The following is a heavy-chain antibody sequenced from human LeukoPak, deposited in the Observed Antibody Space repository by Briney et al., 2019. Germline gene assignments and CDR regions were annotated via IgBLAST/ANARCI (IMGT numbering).Heavy chain of an antibody. Sequence: PGGSLRLSCTASKFTFSHYGMQCVRQAPGKGLEWVAVISSDGSIKVYADSVKGRFTLSRDNSINTVDLQMNSLRAEDTAVYYCVKEYHSRGFGAYFDYWGQGTLVTVSS. V-gene: IGHV3-30*18. CDR3: VKEYHSRGFGAYFDY. D-gene: IGHD3-3*01. CDR1: KFTFSHYG. J-gene: IGHJ4*02. CDR2: ISSDGSIK.